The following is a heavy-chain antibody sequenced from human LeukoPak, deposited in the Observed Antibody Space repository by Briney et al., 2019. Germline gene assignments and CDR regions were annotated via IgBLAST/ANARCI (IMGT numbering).Heavy chain of an antibody. V-gene: IGHV3-30*18. CDR3: AKGYYYDSSAYLLY. Sequence: GGSLRLSCAASGFTFSSYGMHWVRQAPGKGLEWVALISYDGGNKYYADSVKGRFTISRDNSKNTLYLQMNSLRAEDTAVYYCAKGYYYDSSAYLLYWGQGTLVTVSS. D-gene: IGHD3-22*01. J-gene: IGHJ4*02. CDR2: ISYDGGNK. CDR1: GFTFSSYG.